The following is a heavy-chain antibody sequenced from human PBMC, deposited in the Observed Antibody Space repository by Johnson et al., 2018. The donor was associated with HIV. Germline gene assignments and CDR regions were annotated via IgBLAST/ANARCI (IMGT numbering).Heavy chain of an antibody. CDR3: ARDLLYSSSSTDAFDI. CDR1: GFVFSDSH. J-gene: IGHJ3*02. V-gene: IGHV3-11*04. Sequence: QVQLVESGGALVKPGGSLRVSCLASGFVFSDSHMSWIRQAPGTGLEWISDISSCGSSIYYADSVQRGFTISRDNAKSALYLQVHRLRVEDTAVYYCARDLLYSSSSTDAFDIWGPGTMVTVSS. CDR2: ISSCGSSI. D-gene: IGHD6-13*01.